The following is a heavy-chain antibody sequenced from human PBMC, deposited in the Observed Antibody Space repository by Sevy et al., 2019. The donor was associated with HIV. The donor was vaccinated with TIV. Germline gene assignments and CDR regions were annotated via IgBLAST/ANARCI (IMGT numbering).Heavy chain of an antibody. Sequence: ASVKVSCKTSGYTFTGYYIHWVRQAPGQGLEWMGWMSPDSGGTGYAQKFQGRVTMTRDTSIYTAYLKLSRMTSGDTAVYFCAISVPGTGASDIDFWGQGTMVTVSS. CDR1: GYTFTGYY. J-gene: IGHJ4*01. V-gene: IGHV1-2*02. D-gene: IGHD1-1*01. CDR3: AISVPGTGASDIDF. CDR2: MSPDSGGT.